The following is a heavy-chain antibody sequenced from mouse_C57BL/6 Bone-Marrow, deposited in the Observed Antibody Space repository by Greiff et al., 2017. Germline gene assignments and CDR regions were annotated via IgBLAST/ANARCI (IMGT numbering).Heavy chain of an antibody. CDR2: ISNGGGST. CDR1: GFTFSDYY. Sequence: EVKLVESGGGLVQPGGSLKLSCAASGFTFSDYYMYWVRQTPEQRLEWVAYISNGGGSTYYPDTLKGRFTISRDNAKNTLYLQMSRLKSEDTAMYYCARKDYGGQGTSVTVSA. CDR3: ARKDY. J-gene: IGHJ4*01. V-gene: IGHV5-12*01.